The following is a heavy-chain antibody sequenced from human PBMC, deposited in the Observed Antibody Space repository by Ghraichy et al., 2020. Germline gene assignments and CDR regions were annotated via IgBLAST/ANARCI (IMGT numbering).Heavy chain of an antibody. CDR2: IYWDDDK. V-gene: IGHV2-5*02. D-gene: IGHD5-24*01. Sequence: SGPTLVKPTQTLTLTCTFSGFSLSTIGVGVGWIRQPPGKALEWLALIYWDDDKRYSPSLKSRLTITKDTSKNQVVLTMTNMDPVDTATYYCALPRRDGYKFYFDYWGQGTLVTVSS. CDR1: GFSLSTIGVG. J-gene: IGHJ4*02. CDR3: ALPRRDGYKFYFDY.